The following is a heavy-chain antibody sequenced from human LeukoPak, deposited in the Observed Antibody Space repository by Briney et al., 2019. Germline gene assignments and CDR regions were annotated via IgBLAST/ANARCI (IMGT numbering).Heavy chain of an antibody. D-gene: IGHD3/OR15-3a*01. J-gene: IGHJ6*02. CDR3: ARDLDGGHHCGMDV. Sequence: GGSLRLSGAASGFTFSSYGMHWVRQAPGKGLEWVAVIWYDGSNKYYADSVKGRFTISRDNSKNTLYLQMNSLRAEDTAVYYCARDLDGGHHCGMDVWGQGTTVTVSS. CDR2: IWYDGSNK. CDR1: GFTFSSYG. V-gene: IGHV3-33*08.